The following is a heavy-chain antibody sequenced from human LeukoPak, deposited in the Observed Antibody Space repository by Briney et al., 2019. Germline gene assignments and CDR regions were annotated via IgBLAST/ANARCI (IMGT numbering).Heavy chain of an antibody. V-gene: IGHV3-9*01. CDR1: GFTFDNYA. J-gene: IGHJ4*02. D-gene: IGHD6-19*01. Sequence: PGGSLRLSCAASGFTFDNYAMHWVRQAPGKGLEWLSIISWNSGYIGYADSVKGRFTISRDNAKKSLDLQMNSLRAEDTAFYYCAKVRGTYSSGYFFDYWGQGMLATVSS. CDR3: AKVRGTYSSGYFFDY. CDR2: ISWNSGYI.